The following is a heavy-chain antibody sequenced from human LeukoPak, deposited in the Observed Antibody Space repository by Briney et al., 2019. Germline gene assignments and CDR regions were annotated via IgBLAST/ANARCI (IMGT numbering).Heavy chain of an antibody. CDR2: ISGSGDNT. CDR1: GFTFSSYA. J-gene: IGHJ4*02. V-gene: IGHV3-23*01. CDR3: AKGSYYDSSGSFYFDY. D-gene: IGHD3-22*01. Sequence: GGSLRLSCAASGFTFSSYAMGWVRQAPGKGLEWVSGISGSGDNTYYADSVKGRFTISRDNSKNTLYVQVNSLGTEDTAAYYCAKGSYYDSSGSFYFDYWGQGTLVTVSS.